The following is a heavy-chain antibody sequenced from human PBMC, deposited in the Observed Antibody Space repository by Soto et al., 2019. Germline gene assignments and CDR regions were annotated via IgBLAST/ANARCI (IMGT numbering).Heavy chain of an antibody. D-gene: IGHD6-13*01. CDR1: GGSISRYY. V-gene: IGHV4-4*07. J-gene: IGHJ4*02. CDR3: ARDSPAGKLDY. Sequence: PSETLSPTWTDAGGSISRYYWSWIRQPAGKELEWIGRIYTSGSTNYNPSLKSRVTMSVDTSKNQYSLKLSSVTAADTAVYYCARDSPAGKLDYWGQGTLVTVSS. CDR2: IYTSGST.